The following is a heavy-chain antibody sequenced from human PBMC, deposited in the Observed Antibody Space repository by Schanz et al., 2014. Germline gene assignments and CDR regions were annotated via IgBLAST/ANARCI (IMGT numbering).Heavy chain of an antibody. CDR3: ARDRGHGDLPGDI. CDR2: IYYSGNT. CDR1: GGSISSGGYY. Sequence: QVQLQESGPGLVKPSQTLSLTCTVSGGSISSGGYYWSWIRQHPGKGLEWIGYIYYSGNTYYNPSLKSRVTISMHTSKNQFSLKLSSVTAADTAVYYCARDRGHGDLPGDIWGQGTMVTVSS. J-gene: IGHJ3*02. D-gene: IGHD4-17*01. V-gene: IGHV4-31*03.